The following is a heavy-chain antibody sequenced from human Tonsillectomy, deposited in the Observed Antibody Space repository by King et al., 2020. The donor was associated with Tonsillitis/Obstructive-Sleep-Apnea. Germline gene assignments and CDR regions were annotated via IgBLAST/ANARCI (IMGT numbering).Heavy chain of an antibody. Sequence: VQLLESGGGLVQPGGSLRLSCAASGFTFTYYAMGWVRQAPGKGLKWVSAISGSGGRKYYTDPVKGRFTISRDNSKNTLYLQMNSLRAEDTAVYYCAKHYYDTSGFQEFYFDYWGQGPLVTVSS. J-gene: IGHJ4*02. V-gene: IGHV3-23*01. CDR2: ISGSGGRK. CDR3: AKHYYDTSGFQEFYFDY. D-gene: IGHD3-22*01. CDR1: GFTFTYYA.